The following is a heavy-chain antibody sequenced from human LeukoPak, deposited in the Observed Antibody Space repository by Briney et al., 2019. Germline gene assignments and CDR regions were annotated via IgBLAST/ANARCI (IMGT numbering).Heavy chain of an antibody. CDR3: ARDQLDNTRSSSWYDGGMI. CDR1: GYTFTSYG. Sequence: GASVKVSCKTSGYTFTSYGISWVRQAPGQGLEWMGWISAYNGNTNYAQKLQGRVTMTTDTSTSTAYMELRSLRSDDTAVYYCARDQLDNTRSSSWYDGGMIWGQGTMVTVSS. J-gene: IGHJ3*02. V-gene: IGHV1-18*01. CDR2: ISAYNGNT. D-gene: IGHD6-13*01.